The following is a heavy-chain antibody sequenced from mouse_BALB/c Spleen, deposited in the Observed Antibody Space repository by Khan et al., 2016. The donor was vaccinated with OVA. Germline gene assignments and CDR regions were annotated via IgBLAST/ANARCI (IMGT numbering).Heavy chain of an antibody. J-gene: IGHJ3*01. CDR1: GFTFSTYG. CDR2: VSTGGSYT. CDR3: TRLAYYYDSEGFAY. Sequence: EVELVESGGDLVKPGGSLKLSCAASGFTFSTYGMSWVRQTPDKRLEWVATVSTGGSYTYYPDRVKGRFTISRDNAKNTLYLQMSGLKSEDTAMFFCTRLAYYYDSEGFAYWGPGTLVTVSA. V-gene: IGHV5-6*01. D-gene: IGHD1-1*01.